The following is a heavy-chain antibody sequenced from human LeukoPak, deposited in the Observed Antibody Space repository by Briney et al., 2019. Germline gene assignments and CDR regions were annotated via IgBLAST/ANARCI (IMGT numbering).Heavy chain of an antibody. D-gene: IGHD5-24*01. CDR2: IKQDGSEK. Sequence: GGSLRLSCAASGFTFSSYWMSWVRQAPGKGLEWVANIKQDGSEKYYVDSVKGRFTISRDNAKNSLYLQMNSLRAEDTAVYYCASRDGYNWGHASGRFDYWGQGTLVTVSS. J-gene: IGHJ4*02. CDR3: ASRDGYNWGHASGRFDY. V-gene: IGHV3-7*01. CDR1: GFTFSSYW.